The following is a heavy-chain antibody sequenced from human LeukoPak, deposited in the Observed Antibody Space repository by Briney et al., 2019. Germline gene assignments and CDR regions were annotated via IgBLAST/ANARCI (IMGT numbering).Heavy chain of an antibody. CDR2: IVVGSGNT. Sequence: SVKVSCKASGFTFTSSAVQWVRQARGQRLEWIGWIVVGSGNTNYAQKFQERVTITRDMSTSTAYMELSSLRSEDTAVYYCSRDGSSSDWSAFDIWGQGTMVTVSS. CDR3: SRDGSSSDWSAFDI. D-gene: IGHD6-19*01. V-gene: IGHV1-58*01. CDR1: GFTFTSSA. J-gene: IGHJ3*02.